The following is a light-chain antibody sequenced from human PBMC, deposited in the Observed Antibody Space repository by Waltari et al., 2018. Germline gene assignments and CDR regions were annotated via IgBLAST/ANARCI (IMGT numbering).Light chain of an antibody. V-gene: IGLV8-61*01. CDR2: KTD. CDR1: SGPVSSSHY. Sequence: QTVVTQEPSFSVSPGGTVTVTCGLSSGPVSSSHYPSWYQQTPGQAPRKLMYKTDSRSPGGPDRFSGSILGSKAALTITGAQADDESDYYCLLYFGSGNWVFGGGTKLTVL. CDR3: LLYFGSGNWV. J-gene: IGLJ3*02.